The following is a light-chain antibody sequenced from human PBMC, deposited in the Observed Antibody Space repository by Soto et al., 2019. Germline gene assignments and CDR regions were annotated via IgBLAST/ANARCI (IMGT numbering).Light chain of an antibody. CDR1: QTIRGY. Sequence: DIQMTQPPSTLSASVGDRVTITCXASQTIRGYLAWYQQKPGKAPKLLIYKASTLESGVPSRFSGSGSGSEFTLTISSLQPDDFATYYCQHYDAYSTWTFGQGTKVDIK. J-gene: IGKJ1*01. CDR3: QHYDAYSTWT. CDR2: KAS. V-gene: IGKV1-5*03.